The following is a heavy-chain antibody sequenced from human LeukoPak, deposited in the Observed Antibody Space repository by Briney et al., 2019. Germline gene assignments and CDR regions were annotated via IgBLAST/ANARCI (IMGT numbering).Heavy chain of an antibody. CDR1: GYTFTGYY. CDR2: INPNSGGT. Sequence: GASVKVSCKASGYTFTGYYMHWVRQAPGQGLEWMGWINPNSGGTNYAQKFQGRVTMTRDTSISTAYMELSRLRSDDKAVYYCAREDGSGYFFDYWGQGTLVTVSS. J-gene: IGHJ4*02. D-gene: IGHD6-19*01. CDR3: AREDGSGYFFDY. V-gene: IGHV1-2*02.